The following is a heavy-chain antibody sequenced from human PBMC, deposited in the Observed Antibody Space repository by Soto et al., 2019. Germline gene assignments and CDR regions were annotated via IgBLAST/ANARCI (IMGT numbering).Heavy chain of an antibody. CDR3: ARLYYYDSSGYRNNWFDP. CDR1: GGSVSSGSYY. D-gene: IGHD3-22*01. J-gene: IGHJ5*02. Sequence: SETLSLTCTVSGGSVSSGSYYWSWIRQPPGKGLEWIGYIYYSGSTNYNPSLKSRVTISVDTSKNQFSLKLSSVTAADTAVYYCARLYYYDSSGYRNNWFDPWGQGTLVTVSS. CDR2: IYYSGST. V-gene: IGHV4-61*01.